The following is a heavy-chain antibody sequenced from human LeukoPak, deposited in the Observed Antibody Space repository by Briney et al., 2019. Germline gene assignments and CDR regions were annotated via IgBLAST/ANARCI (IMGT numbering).Heavy chain of an antibody. CDR2: IYYSGST. Sequence: SETLSLTCTVSGGSISSYYWSWIRQPPGKGLEWIAYIYYSGSTNYNPSLKSRVTISVDTSKNQFSLKLSSVTAADTAVYYCARRYGSGSSGTFDYWGQGTRVTVSS. D-gene: IGHD3-10*01. J-gene: IGHJ4*02. CDR1: GGSISSYY. CDR3: ARRYGSGSSGTFDY. V-gene: IGHV4-59*01.